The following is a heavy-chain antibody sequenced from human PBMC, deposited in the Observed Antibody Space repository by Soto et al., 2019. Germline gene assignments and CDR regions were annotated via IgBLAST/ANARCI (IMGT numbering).Heavy chain of an antibody. CDR2: IYPGDSDT. J-gene: IGHJ6*02. D-gene: IGHD3-3*01. V-gene: IGHV5-51*01. CDR1: GYSFTSYW. CDR3: ARQTPYYDFWSGYYYYYGMDV. Sequence: GESLKISCKGSGYSFTSYWIGWVRQMPGKGLEWMGIIYPGDSDTRYSPSFQGQVTISADKSISTAYLQWSSLKASDTAMYYCARQTPYYDFWSGYYYYYGMDVWGQGTTVTVSS.